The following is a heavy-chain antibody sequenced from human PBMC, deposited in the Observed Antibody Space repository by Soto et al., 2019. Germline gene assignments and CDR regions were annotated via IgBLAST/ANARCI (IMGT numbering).Heavy chain of an antibody. CDR1: GVSISSHDW. CDR2: SHQSGNT. D-gene: IGHD2-2*02. CDR3: ATRDTGRFY. Sequence: QVQLQESGPGLVKPSGTLSLTCAVSGVSISSHDWWTWVRQPPGKGLEWIGESHQSGNTNYNSSLERRVTISLDKSKNQFSLKLTSVTVADTAVDYCATRDTGRFYWGQGTLVTVSS. V-gene: IGHV4-4*02. J-gene: IGHJ4*02.